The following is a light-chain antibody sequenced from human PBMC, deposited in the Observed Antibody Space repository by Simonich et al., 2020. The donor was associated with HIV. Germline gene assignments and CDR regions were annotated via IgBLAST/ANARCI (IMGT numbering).Light chain of an antibody. Sequence: EIVMTQSPATLSVSPGERATCSCRASPSVSSKLAWYQQKPGQGPRLLIYGASTRATAIPASFSGSGSGTEFTLTISSLQSEDFAVYYCQQYNNWWTFGQGTKVEIK. J-gene: IGKJ1*01. V-gene: IGKV3-15*01. CDR3: QQYNNWWT. CDR1: PSVSSK. CDR2: GAS.